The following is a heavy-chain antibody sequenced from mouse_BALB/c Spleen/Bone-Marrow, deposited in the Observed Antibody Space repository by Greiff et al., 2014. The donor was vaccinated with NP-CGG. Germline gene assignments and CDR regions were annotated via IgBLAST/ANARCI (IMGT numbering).Heavy chain of an antibody. D-gene: IGHD1-1*01. Sequence: VQLKHSGGGLVQPGGSLKLSCVASGFTFSSYGMSWVRQTPDKRLELVATINNNGGSTYYPDSVKGQFTISRDNAKNTLYLQMSSLKSEDTAMYYFARVYGWYFDVWGAGTTVTVSS. CDR3: ARVYGWYFDV. V-gene: IGHV5-6-3*01. J-gene: IGHJ1*01. CDR2: INNNGGST. CDR1: GFTFSSYG.